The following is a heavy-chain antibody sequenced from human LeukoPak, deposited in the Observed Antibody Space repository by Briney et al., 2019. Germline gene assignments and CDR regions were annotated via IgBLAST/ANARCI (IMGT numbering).Heavy chain of an antibody. CDR2: ISYDGSNK. CDR3: ARDRGNYGDYGGPLWY. Sequence: GGSLRLSCAASGFTFSSYAMHWVRQAPGKGLEWVAVISYDGSNKYYADSVKGRFTISRDNSKNTLYLQMNSLRAEDTAVYYCARDRGNYGDYGGPLWYWGQGTLVTVSS. V-gene: IGHV3-30*04. CDR1: GFTFSSYA. J-gene: IGHJ4*02. D-gene: IGHD4-17*01.